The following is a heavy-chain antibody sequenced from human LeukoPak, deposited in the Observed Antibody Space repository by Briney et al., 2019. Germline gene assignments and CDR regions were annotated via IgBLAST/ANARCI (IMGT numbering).Heavy chain of an antibody. CDR2: ISSSSSYI. CDR1: GFTVSSNY. V-gene: IGHV3-21*01. CDR3: ARESLRYSSGWYPTYYFDY. Sequence: GGSLRLSCAASGFTVSSNYMSWVRQAPGKGLEWVSSISSSSSYIYYADSVKGRFTISRDNAKNSLYLQMNSLRAEDTAVYYCARESLRYSSGWYPTYYFDYWGQGTLVTVSS. J-gene: IGHJ4*02. D-gene: IGHD6-19*01.